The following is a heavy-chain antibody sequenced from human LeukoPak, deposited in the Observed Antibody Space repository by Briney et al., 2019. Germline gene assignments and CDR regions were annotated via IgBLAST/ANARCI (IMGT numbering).Heavy chain of an antibody. Sequence: GGSLRLSCAASGFTFSTFAMIWVRQPPGKGLEWVSSIFPSGGEIHYADSVRGRFTISRDNSKNSLYLQMNSLRAEDTAVYYCASSGYYYSFDYWGQGTLVTVSS. D-gene: IGHD3-22*01. CDR2: IFPSGGEI. CDR1: GFTFSTFA. V-gene: IGHV3-23*01. J-gene: IGHJ4*02. CDR3: ASSGYYYSFDY.